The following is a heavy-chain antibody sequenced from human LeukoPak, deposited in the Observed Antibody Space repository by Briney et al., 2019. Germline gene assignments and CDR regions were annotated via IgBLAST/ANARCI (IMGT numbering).Heavy chain of an antibody. CDR1: GFTFSSYS. D-gene: IGHD3-10*01. J-gene: IGHJ4*02. CDR2: ISSSSNYI. Sequence: GGSLRLSCAASGFTFSSYSMNWVRQAPGKGLEWVSSISSSSNYISYADSVKGRFTISRDNAKNSLYLQMNSLRAEDTAVYYCAKNRGSGSPFYFDYWGQGTLVTVSS. CDR3: AKNRGSGSPFYFDY. V-gene: IGHV3-21*01.